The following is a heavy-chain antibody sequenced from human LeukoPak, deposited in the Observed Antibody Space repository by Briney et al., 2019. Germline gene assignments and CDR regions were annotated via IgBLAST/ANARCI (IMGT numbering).Heavy chain of an antibody. V-gene: IGHV3-23*01. CDR2: ISGSGGST. CDR3: AKARGQWLVGGAYFDY. CDR1: GFTFSSYA. J-gene: IGHJ4*02. Sequence: GGSLRLTCAASGFTFSSYAMSWVRQAPGKGLEWVSAISGSGGSTYYADSVKGRFTISRDNSKNTLYLQMNSLRAEDTAVYYCAKARGQWLVGGAYFDYWGQGTLVTVSS. D-gene: IGHD6-19*01.